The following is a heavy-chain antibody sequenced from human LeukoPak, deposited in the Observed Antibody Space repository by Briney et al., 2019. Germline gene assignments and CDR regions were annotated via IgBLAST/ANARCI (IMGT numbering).Heavy chain of an antibody. V-gene: IGHV1-69*13. CDR1: GGTFTRYA. CDR3: ARDAAIYDTGAYYYLW. Sequence: SVKVSCKASGGTFTRYAISWVRQAPGQGLEWMGGIIAIFGTANYAQKFQGRVTIPADESSNTAYMELNSLRSEDTAIYCCARDAAIYDTGAYYYLWWGQGTLVTVSS. CDR2: IIAIFGTA. J-gene: IGHJ4*02. D-gene: IGHD3-22*01.